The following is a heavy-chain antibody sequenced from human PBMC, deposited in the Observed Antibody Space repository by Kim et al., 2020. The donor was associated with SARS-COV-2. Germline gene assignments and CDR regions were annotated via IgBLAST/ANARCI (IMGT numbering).Heavy chain of an antibody. CDR1: GGSISSGGYS. D-gene: IGHD3-10*01. CDR2: IYHSGST. J-gene: IGHJ4*02. CDR3: ARSRYYYGSGSYHKFDY. V-gene: IGHV4-30-2*01. Sequence: SETLSLTCAVSGGSISSGGYSWSWIRQPPGKGLEWIGYIYHSGSTYYNPSLKSRVTISVDRSKNQFSLKLSSVTAADTAVYYCARSRYYYGSGSYHKFDYWGQGTLVTVSS.